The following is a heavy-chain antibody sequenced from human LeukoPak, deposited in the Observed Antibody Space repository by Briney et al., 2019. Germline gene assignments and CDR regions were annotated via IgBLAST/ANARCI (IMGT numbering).Heavy chain of an antibody. CDR1: GGSISGYY. CDR2: IYYSGST. J-gene: IGHJ4*02. D-gene: IGHD5-24*01. V-gene: IGHV4-59*08. CDR3: ARTSWLQSSYYFDY. Sequence: TSETLSLTCTVSGGSISGYYWSWIRQPPGKGLEWIGYIYYSGSTNYNPSLKSRVTISVDTSKNQFSLKLSSVTAADTAVYYCARTSWLQSSYYFDYWGQGTLVTVS.